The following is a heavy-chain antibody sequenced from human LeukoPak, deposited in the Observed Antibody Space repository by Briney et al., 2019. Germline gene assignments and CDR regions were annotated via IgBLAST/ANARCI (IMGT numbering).Heavy chain of an antibody. CDR3: ARDHRDFWSGPPGGY. D-gene: IGHD3-3*01. Sequence: GGSLRLSCVVSGFTFTGYSMNWVRQAPGKGLEWVSYISSSGSTIYYADSVKGRFTISRDNAKNSLYLQMNSLRAEDTAVYYCARDHRDFWSGPPGGYWGQGTLVTVSS. V-gene: IGHV3-48*04. J-gene: IGHJ4*02. CDR1: GFTFTGYS. CDR2: ISSSGSTI.